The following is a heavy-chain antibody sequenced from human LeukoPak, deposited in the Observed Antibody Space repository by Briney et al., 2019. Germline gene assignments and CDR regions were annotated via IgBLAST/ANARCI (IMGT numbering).Heavy chain of an antibody. Sequence: EASVKVSCKASGGTFSSYAISWVRQAPGQGLEWMGGIIPIFGTANYAQKFQGRVTITTDESTSTAYMELSSLRSEDTAVYYCAITAMASSIPFLDYWGQGTLVTVSS. D-gene: IGHD5-18*01. J-gene: IGHJ4*02. CDR2: IIPIFGTA. V-gene: IGHV1-69*05. CDR1: GGTFSSYA. CDR3: AITAMASSIPFLDY.